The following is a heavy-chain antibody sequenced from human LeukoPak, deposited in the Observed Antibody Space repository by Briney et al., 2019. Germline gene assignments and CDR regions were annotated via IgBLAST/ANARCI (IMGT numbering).Heavy chain of an antibody. CDR3: ARLGGAALRYFDY. D-gene: IGHD3-16*01. J-gene: IGHJ4*02. CDR1: GGSISSGDYY. Sequence: SQTLSLTCTVSGGSISSGDYYWSWIRQPPGKGLEWIGYIYYSGSTYYNPSLKSRVTISVDTSKNQFSLKLSSVTAADTAVYYCARLGGAALRYFDYWGQGTLVTVSS. V-gene: IGHV4-30-4*01. CDR2: IYYSGST.